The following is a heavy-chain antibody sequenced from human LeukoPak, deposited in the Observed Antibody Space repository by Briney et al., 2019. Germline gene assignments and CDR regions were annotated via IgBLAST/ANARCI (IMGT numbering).Heavy chain of an antibody. CDR3: ARKPDLYYDFWSGYYRVYYYYMDV. V-gene: IGHV3-74*03. Sequence: PGGSLRLSCAASESTFSKFWMHWVRQAPGKGLVWFSGINRDGSTTTYADSVKGRFTISRGNAKDSLYLQMNSLRAEDTAVYYCARKPDLYYDFWSGYYRVYYYYMDVWGKGTTVTVSS. D-gene: IGHD3-3*01. CDR2: INRDGSTT. J-gene: IGHJ6*03. CDR1: ESTFSKFW.